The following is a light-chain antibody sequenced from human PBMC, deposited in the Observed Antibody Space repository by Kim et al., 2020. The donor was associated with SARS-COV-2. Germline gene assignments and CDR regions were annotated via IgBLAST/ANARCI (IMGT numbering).Light chain of an antibody. CDR1: QDIRND. CDR3: LQHNTYQVT. Sequence: AAVGDRVTITCRASQDIRNDLGWYQQNPGRAHKRLIDGASSLQGGVPTRFSGSGSGTEVTLKISSLQPEDFATYFCLQHNTYQVTVGQGTRREIK. CDR2: GAS. J-gene: IGKJ5*01. V-gene: IGKV1-17*01.